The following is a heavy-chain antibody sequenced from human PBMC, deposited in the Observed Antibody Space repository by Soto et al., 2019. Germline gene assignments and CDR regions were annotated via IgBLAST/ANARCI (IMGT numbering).Heavy chain of an antibody. D-gene: IGHD6-19*01. Sequence: SLETKRHTYTVYGGNFIGYYGSWIRQQPGKGLEWIGEINHSGSTNYNPSLKSRVTISVDTSKNQFSLKLSSVTAADTAVYYCARRLRPLAVAGMNWFDPWGQGTLVTVFS. CDR2: INHSGST. J-gene: IGHJ5*02. CDR3: ARRLRPLAVAGMNWFDP. V-gene: IGHV4-34*01. CDR1: GGNFIGYY.